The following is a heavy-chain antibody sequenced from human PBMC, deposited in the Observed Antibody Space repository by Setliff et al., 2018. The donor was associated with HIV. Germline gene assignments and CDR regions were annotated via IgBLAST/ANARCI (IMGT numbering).Heavy chain of an antibody. D-gene: IGHD2-21*02. J-gene: IGHJ4*02. CDR1: GYYFTGYW. Sequence: GESLKISCKGSGYYFTGYWIGWVRQMPGKGLEWMGIIYPGDSDTRISPSFQGQVTISADKSINTAYLQWSSLKASDTAMYYCARHVLVTRDVRYFDYWGQGTLVTVSS. V-gene: IGHV5-51*01. CDR2: IYPGDSDT. CDR3: ARHVLVTRDVRYFDY.